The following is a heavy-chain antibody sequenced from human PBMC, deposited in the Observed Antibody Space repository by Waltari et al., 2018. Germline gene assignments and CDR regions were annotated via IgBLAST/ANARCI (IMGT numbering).Heavy chain of an antibody. D-gene: IGHD4-17*01. J-gene: IGHJ4*02. CDR1: GFTFSPYS. V-gene: IGHV3-21*01. CDR2: ISRSSNYI. Sequence: EVQLVESGGGLVKPGGSLRLSCAASGFTFSPYSMNWVRQAPGKGLQWVSSISRSSNYIYYADSVKGRFTISRDNAKDSLFLQMNTLRAEDTAVYYCARDAYGDYSTLFLDSWGQGTLVTVSS. CDR3: ARDAYGDYSTLFLDS.